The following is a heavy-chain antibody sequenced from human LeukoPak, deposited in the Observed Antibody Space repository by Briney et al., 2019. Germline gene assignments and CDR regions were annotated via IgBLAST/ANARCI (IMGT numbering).Heavy chain of an antibody. V-gene: IGHV3-11*04. CDR3: ARGAVAGTYYYYYYMDV. D-gene: IGHD6-19*01. J-gene: IGHJ6*03. CDR1: GFTFSDYY. CDR2: ISSSGSTI. Sequence: GGSLRLSCAASGFTFSDYYMSWIRQAPGKGLEWDSYISSSGSTIYYADSVKGRFTISRDNAKNSLYLQMNSLRAEDTAVYYCARGAVAGTYYYYYYMDVWGKGTTVTVSS.